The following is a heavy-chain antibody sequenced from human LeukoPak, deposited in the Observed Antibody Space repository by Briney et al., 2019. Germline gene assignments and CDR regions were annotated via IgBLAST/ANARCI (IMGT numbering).Heavy chain of an antibody. CDR3: ARRIGDPNYWGRMDV. D-gene: IGHD7-27*01. J-gene: IGHJ6*02. CDR2: IYYSGST. Sequence: NTSETLPLTCTVSGGSISSYYWSWIRQPPGKGLEWIGYIYYSGSTNYNPSLKSRVTISVDTSKNQFSLKLSSVTAADTAVYYCARRIGDPNYWGRMDVWGQGTTVTVSS. CDR1: GGSISSYY. V-gene: IGHV4-59*08.